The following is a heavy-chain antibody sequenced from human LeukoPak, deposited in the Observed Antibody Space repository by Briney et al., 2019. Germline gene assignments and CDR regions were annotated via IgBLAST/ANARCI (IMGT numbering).Heavy chain of an antibody. Sequence: SVTLSLTCTVSGGPISSYYWSWIRQPPGKGLEWIGYIYYSGSTNYNPSLKSRVTISVDTSKNQFSLKLSSVTAADTAVYYCARIEDYGGNSVNYWGQGTLVTVSS. CDR2: IYYSGST. CDR1: GGPISSYY. D-gene: IGHD4-23*01. V-gene: IGHV4-59*01. CDR3: ARIEDYGGNSVNY. J-gene: IGHJ4*02.